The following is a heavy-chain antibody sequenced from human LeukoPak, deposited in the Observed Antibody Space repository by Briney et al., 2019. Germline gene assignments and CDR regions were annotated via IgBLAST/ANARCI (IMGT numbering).Heavy chain of an antibody. CDR2: INSGGT. D-gene: IGHD1-26*01. J-gene: IGHJ3*02. Sequence: ASVKVSCKASGYTFTDYYIHWVRQAPGQGLEWMGWINSGGTHYAQKLQGRVTMTRDTSISTAYMELSRLRSDDTAVYYCAREWELHDAFDIWGQGTMVTVSS. CDR3: AREWELHDAFDI. V-gene: IGHV1-2*02. CDR1: GYTFTDYY.